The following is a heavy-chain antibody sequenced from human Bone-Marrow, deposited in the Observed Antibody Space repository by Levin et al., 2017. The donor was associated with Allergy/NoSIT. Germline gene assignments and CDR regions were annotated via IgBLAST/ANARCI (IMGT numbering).Heavy chain of an antibody. Sequence: PSQTLSLTCTVSGGSISSSYWSWIRQPPGKGLEWIGYIYYSGSTNYNPSLKSRVTISVDTFKNQFSLKLSSVTAAGTAVYYCARSSGMTVAGYFQHWRQGTLLTVSS. CDR1: GGSISSSY. CDR3: ARSSGMTVAGYFQH. D-gene: IGHD6-19*01. CDR2: IYYSGST. J-gene: IGHJ1*01. V-gene: IGHV4-59*01.